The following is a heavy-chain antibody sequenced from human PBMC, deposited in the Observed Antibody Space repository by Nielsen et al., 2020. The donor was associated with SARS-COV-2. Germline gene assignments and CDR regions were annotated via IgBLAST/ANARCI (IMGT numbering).Heavy chain of an antibody. J-gene: IGHJ4*02. V-gene: IGHV3-21*05. Sequence: WIRQPPGKGLEWVSYISSSSSYIYYADSVKGRFTISRDNAKNSLYLQMNSLRAEDTAVYYCARDPSYPSILRFPYYFDYWGQGTLVTVSS. CDR3: ARDPSYPSILRFPYYFDY. D-gene: IGHD3-3*01. CDR2: ISSSSSYI.